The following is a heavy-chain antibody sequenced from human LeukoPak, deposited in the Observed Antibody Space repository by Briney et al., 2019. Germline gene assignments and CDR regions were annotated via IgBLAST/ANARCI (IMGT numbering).Heavy chain of an antibody. Sequence: PGGSLRLSCAASGFTFSNYWMSWVRQAPGKGLEWVANINQDGSEKYSVDSVKGRFTISRDNAKNSLYLQMNNLRAEDTAVYYCARAYYFDSRNYYNPTSSFDYWGQGTLVTVSS. D-gene: IGHD3-10*01. CDR3: ARAYYFDSRNYYNPTSSFDY. CDR1: GFTFSNYW. J-gene: IGHJ4*02. CDR2: INQDGSEK. V-gene: IGHV3-7*04.